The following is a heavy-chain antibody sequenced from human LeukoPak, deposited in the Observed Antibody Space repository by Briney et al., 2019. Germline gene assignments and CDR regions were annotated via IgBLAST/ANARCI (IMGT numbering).Heavy chain of an antibody. Sequence: ASVKVSCKASGYTFTGYYMHWVRQAPGQGLEWMGWINPNSGGTNYAQKFQGRVTMTRDTSISTAYMELSRLRSDDTAVYYCATGAWHVIKVFFDYWGQGTLVTVSS. V-gene: IGHV1-2*02. CDR3: ATGAWHVIKVFFDY. CDR2: INPNSGGT. J-gene: IGHJ4*02. CDR1: GYTFTGYY. D-gene: IGHD3-10*01.